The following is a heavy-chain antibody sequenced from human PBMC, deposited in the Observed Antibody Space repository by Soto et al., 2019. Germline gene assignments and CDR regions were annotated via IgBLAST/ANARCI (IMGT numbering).Heavy chain of an antibody. D-gene: IGHD2-8*01. CDR3: ARRGRSMTFPFDY. CDR2: INHSGSN. V-gene: IGHV4-34*01. J-gene: IGHJ4*02. CDR1: GGSFSGYY. Sequence: QVQLQQWGAGLLKPSETLSLTCAVYGGSFSGYYWSWIRQPPGKGLEWIGEINHSGSNNYNPSLKSRVTISVDTSKNQFSLKLSSVTAADTAVYYCARRGRSMTFPFDYWGQGTLVTVSS.